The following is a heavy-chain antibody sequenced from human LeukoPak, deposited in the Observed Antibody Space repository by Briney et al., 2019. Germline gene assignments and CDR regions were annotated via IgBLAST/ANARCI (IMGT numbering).Heavy chain of an antibody. J-gene: IGHJ4*02. D-gene: IGHD1-20*01. V-gene: IGHV1-69-2*01. CDR2: IDPEDGET. CDR3: ATGHITGGTGFDY. CDR1: GYTSTDYY. Sequence: GASVKISCKVSGYTSTDYYVHWVQQAPGKGLEWMGLIDPEDGETIYAEEFQGRVSINADTSTDTAYMELSSLRFDDTAVYYCATGHITGGTGFDYWGQGTLVTVSS.